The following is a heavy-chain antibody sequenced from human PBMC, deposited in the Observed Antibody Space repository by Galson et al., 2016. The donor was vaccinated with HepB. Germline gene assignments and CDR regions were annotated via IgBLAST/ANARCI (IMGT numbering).Heavy chain of an antibody. CDR1: GSTFSTYN. V-gene: IGHV3-21*01. CDR3: EAYCDGGDCHGVEK. CDR2: TSYNL. Sequence: SLRLSCAASGSTFSTYNMNWVRQAPGKGLELVSPTSYNLYYADSVRGRFFISRDNAKNSLFLQMNSLRVDDTALYYCEAYCDGGDCHGVEKWVQGTLVTVSS. D-gene: IGHD2-21*02. J-gene: IGHJ4*02.